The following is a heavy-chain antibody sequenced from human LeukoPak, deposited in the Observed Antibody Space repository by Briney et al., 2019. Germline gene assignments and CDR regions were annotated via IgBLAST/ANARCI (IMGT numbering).Heavy chain of an antibody. CDR1: GYTFTGYY. V-gene: IGHV1-2*02. J-gene: IGHJ3*02. Sequence: ASVKVSCKASGYTFTGYYMHWVRQAPGQGLEWMGWINPNSGGTNYAQKFQGRVTMTRDTSISTAYMELSRLRSDDTAVYYCARDQYSSYFHDAFDIWGQGTMVTVSS. CDR3: ARDQYSSYFHDAFDI. CDR2: INPNSGGT. D-gene: IGHD6-6*01.